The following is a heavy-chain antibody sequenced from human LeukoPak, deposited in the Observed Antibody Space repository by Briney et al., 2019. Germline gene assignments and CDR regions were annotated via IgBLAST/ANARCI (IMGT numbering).Heavy chain of an antibody. CDR1: GFTFSSYA. V-gene: IGHV3-23*01. J-gene: IGHJ4*02. D-gene: IGHD3-16*01. Sequence: GGSLRHSCVASGFTFSSYAMSWVRQAPGKGLEWVSLISDSDINTYYVDSVKGRFTISRDNSKNTLYLQMNSLRAEDTAVYYCARGRLGGYVDYWGQGTLVTVSS. CDR3: ARGRLGGYVDY. CDR2: ISDSDINT.